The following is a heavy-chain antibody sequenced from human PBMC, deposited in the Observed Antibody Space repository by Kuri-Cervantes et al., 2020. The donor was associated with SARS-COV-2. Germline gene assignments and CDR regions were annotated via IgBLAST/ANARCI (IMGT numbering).Heavy chain of an antibody. Sequence: GESLKISCAASGFTFSSYAMSWVRQAPGKGLEWVSAISGSGGSTYYADSVKGRLTISRDNSKNTLYLQMNSLRAEDTAVYYCAKGGYCSSTSCSPRWFDPWGQGTLVTVSS. V-gene: IGHV3-23*01. CDR3: AKGGYCSSTSCSPRWFDP. CDR2: ISGSGGST. J-gene: IGHJ5*02. CDR1: GFTFSSYA. D-gene: IGHD2-2*01.